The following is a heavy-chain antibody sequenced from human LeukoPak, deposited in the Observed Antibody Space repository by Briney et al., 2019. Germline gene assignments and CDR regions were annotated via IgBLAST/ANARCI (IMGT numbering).Heavy chain of an antibody. Sequence: KPSETLSLTCAVYGGSFSGYYWSWIRQPPGKGLEWIGSIYYSGSTYYNPSLKSRVTISVDTSKNQFSLKLSSVTAADTAVYYCARQDSSGYGDDYWGQGTLVTVSS. CDR3: ARQDSSGYGDDY. CDR1: GGSFSGYY. V-gene: IGHV4-34*01. J-gene: IGHJ4*02. D-gene: IGHD3-22*01. CDR2: IYYSGST.